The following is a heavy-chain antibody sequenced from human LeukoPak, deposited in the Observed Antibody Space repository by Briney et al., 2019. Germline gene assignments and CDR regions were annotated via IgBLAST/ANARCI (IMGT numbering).Heavy chain of an antibody. D-gene: IGHD3-10*02. J-gene: IGHJ6*04. Sequence: PGGSLRLSCAASAFTFSRYEMNWVRQAAGRGLEWVSYISSSGSTIYYADSVKGRFTISRDNAKNSLYLQMNSLRAEDTAVYYCAELGITMIGGVWGKGTTVTISS. V-gene: IGHV3-48*03. CDR1: AFTFSRYE. CDR2: ISSSGSTI. CDR3: AELGITMIGGV.